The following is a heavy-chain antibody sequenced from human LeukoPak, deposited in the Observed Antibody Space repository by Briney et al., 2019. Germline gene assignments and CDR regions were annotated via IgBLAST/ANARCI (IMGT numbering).Heavy chain of an antibody. V-gene: IGHV3-33*01. CDR2: IWYDGSNK. J-gene: IGHJ5*02. D-gene: IGHD3-10*01. CDR3: ARDPMIRGIGWFDP. CDR1: GFTFSSYG. Sequence: GGSLRLSCVASGFTFSSYGMHWVRQAPGKGLEWVAVIWYDGSNKYYADFVKGRFIISRDNSKNTLYLQMNSLRAEDTAVYYCARDPMIRGIGWFDPWGQGTLVAVSS.